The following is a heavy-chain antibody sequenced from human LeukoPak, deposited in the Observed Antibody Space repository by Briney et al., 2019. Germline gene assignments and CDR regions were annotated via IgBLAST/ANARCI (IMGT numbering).Heavy chain of an antibody. CDR1: GFTFNIYI. D-gene: IGHD2-2*01. J-gene: IGHJ3*02. V-gene: IGHV3-21*01. CDR2: ISSRSYYI. Sequence: PGGSLRLSCAASGFTFNIYIMNWVRQAPGKGLEWVSSISSRSYYIYYADSVRGRFTISRDNAKTSLYLEMNSLRAEDTAVYYCARDIDCPVTNCYRGDDGFDIWGQGTMVTVSS. CDR3: ARDIDCPVTNCYRGDDGFDI.